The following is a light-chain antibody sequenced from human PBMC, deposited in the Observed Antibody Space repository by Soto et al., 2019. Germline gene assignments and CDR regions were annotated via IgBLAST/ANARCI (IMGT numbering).Light chain of an antibody. CDR1: QSVSTN. Sequence: EIVMTQSPATLSVSPGERATLSCRDSQSVSTNLVWYQQKPGQAPRLLIYGASTRATGVPGRFSGTGSGTEFTLTISSLQSEDSAVYYCQQYNHWWTFGQGTKVDIK. CDR3: QQYNHWWT. CDR2: GAS. J-gene: IGKJ1*01. V-gene: IGKV3-15*01.